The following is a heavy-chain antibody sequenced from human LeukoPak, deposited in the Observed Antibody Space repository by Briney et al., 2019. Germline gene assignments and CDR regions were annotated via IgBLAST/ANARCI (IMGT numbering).Heavy chain of an antibody. J-gene: IGHJ4*02. V-gene: IGHV3-23*01. CDR1: GFTFSSYA. CDR3: AREGSPLIAGPFFDY. CDR2: ISGSGGST. Sequence: PGGSLRLSCAASGFTFSSYAMSWVRQAPGKGLEWVSAISGSGGSTYYADSVKGRFTISRDNSKNTLYLQMNSLRAEDTAIYYCAREGSPLIAGPFFDYWGQGTLVTVSS. D-gene: IGHD6-13*01.